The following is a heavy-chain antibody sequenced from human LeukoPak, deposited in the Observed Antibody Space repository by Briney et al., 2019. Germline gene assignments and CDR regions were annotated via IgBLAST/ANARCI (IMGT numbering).Heavy chain of an antibody. CDR2: IYHSGST. CDR3: ARVELGLFDY. J-gene: IGHJ4*02. V-gene: IGHV4-4*02. CDR1: GGSISSSNW. Sequence: PSETLSLTCAVSGGSISSSNWWSWVRQPPGKGLEWIGEIYHSGSTNYNPSLKSRVTISVDTSKNQFSLKLSSVTAADTAVYYCARVELGLFDYWGQGTLVTVSS. D-gene: IGHD3-10*01.